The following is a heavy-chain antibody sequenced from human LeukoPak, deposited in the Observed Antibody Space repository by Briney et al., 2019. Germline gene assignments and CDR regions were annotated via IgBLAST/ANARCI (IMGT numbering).Heavy chain of an antibody. Sequence: ASVKVSCKASGYTFTSYDINWVRQATGQGLEWMGWMNPNSGNTGYAQKFQGRVTMTRNTSISTAYMELSSLRSEDTAVYYCARERDGYSSSHDAFDIWGQGTMVTVSS. V-gene: IGHV1-8*01. CDR2: MNPNSGNT. D-gene: IGHD6-13*01. CDR3: ARERDGYSSSHDAFDI. CDR1: GYTFTSYD. J-gene: IGHJ3*02.